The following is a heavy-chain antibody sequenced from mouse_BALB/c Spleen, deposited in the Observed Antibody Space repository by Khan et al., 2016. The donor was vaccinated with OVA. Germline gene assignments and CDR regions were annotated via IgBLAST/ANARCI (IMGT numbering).Heavy chain of an antibody. CDR1: GYTFSSYY. CDR2: INPSNGGT. Sequence: QVQLQQSGAELVKPGASVKLSCKASGYTFSSYYMYWVKQRPGQGLEWIGGINPSNGGTNFNEKFKNKATLTVDKSSRTGYMQLSSLTSEDSAVSYGTSSGYSYPFAYWGQGTLVTVSA. D-gene: IGHD3-2*02. V-gene: IGHV1S81*02. J-gene: IGHJ3*01. CDR3: TSSGYSYPFAY.